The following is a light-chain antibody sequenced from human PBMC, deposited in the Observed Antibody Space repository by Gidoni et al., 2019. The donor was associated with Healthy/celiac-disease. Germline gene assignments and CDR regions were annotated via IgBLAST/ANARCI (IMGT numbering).Light chain of an antibody. J-gene: IGLJ3*02. CDR3: AAWDDSLSVL. CDR1: SSNIGSNY. V-gene: IGLV1-47*01. CDR2: RNT. Sequence: QPVLTQPPSASGTPGQRVTISCSGSSSNIGSNYVYWYQQLPGTAPKLLIYRNTQRPSGVPDRFSGSKSGTSASLAISGLRSEDEADYYCAAWDDSLSVLFGGGTKLTVL.